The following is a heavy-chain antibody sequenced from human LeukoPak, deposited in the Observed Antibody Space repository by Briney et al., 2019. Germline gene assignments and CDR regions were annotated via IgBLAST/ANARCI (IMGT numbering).Heavy chain of an antibody. CDR3: ARVAYSSRIFDY. CDR2: ISGSGGST. V-gene: IGHV3-23*01. D-gene: IGHD6-13*01. CDR1: GFTFSSYA. Sequence: PGGSLRLSCAASGFTFSSYAMSWVRQAPGKGLEWVSAISGSGGSTYYADSVKGRFTISRDNAKNSLYLQMNSLRAEDTAVYYCARVAYSSRIFDYWGQGTLVTVSS. J-gene: IGHJ4*02.